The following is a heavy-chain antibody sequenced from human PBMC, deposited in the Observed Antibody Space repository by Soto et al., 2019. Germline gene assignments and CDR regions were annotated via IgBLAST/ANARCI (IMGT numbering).Heavy chain of an antibody. D-gene: IGHD2-8*01. J-gene: IGHJ6*02. CDR2: MYYSGNT. Sequence: PSETLSLSCTVFGGSINNINYSWGRKRQPPGKGLEWIGTMYYSGNTYYNPSLKSRVTISVDTSKNQFSLKLSSVTAADTALYYCARLHGYCINSSSRYYGMDVCGQGTTGTVSS. V-gene: IGHV4-39*01. CDR1: GGSINNINYS. CDR3: ARLHGYCINSSSRYYGMDV.